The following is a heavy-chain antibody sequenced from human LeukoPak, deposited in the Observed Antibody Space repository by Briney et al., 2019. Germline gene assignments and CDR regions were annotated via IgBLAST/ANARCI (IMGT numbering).Heavy chain of an antibody. CDR2: IYHSGST. V-gene: IGHV4-30-4*08. Sequence: SETLSLTCTVSGGSISSGDYYWSWIRQPPGKGLEWIGYIYHSGSTYYNPSLKSRVTISVDTSKNQFSLKLSSVTAADTAVYYCASSSGTTRGAFDIWGQGTMVTVSS. CDR1: GGSISSGDYY. D-gene: IGHD4-11*01. CDR3: ASSSGTTRGAFDI. J-gene: IGHJ3*02.